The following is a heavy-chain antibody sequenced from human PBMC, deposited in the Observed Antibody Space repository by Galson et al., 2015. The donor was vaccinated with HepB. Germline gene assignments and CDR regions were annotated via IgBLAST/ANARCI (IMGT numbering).Heavy chain of an antibody. CDR2: IYYSGST. CDR1: GGSISSGGYY. J-gene: IGHJ3*02. CDR3: ARFRSSIAALSAFDI. V-gene: IGHV4-31*03. Sequence: TLSLTCTVSGGSISSGGYYWSWIRQHPGKGLEWIGYIYYSGSTYYNPSLKSRVTISVDTSKNQFSLKLSSVTAADTAVYYCARFRSSIAALSAFDIWGQGTMVTVSS. D-gene: IGHD6-6*01.